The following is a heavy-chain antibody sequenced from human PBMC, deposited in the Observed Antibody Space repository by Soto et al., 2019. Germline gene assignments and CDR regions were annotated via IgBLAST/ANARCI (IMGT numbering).Heavy chain of an antibody. Sequence: ASVKVSCKASGYTFTSYYINWVRQATVQGLEWMGWMNPNSGNTGYAQKFQGRVTMTRNTSISTAYMELSSLRSEDTAVYYCARSAVRGVRGYYYYYGMDVWGQGTTVTVSS. J-gene: IGHJ6*02. CDR1: GYTFTSYY. CDR3: ARSAVRGVRGYYYYYGMDV. D-gene: IGHD3-10*01. V-gene: IGHV1-8*01. CDR2: MNPNSGNT.